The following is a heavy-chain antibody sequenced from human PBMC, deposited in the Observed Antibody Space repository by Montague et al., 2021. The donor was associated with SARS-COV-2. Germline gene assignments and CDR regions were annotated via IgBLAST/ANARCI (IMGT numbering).Heavy chain of an antibody. Sequence: SETLSLTCTVSGGSISSYYWSWIRQPPGKGLEWIGYIYYSGSTNXNPSLKSRVTISVDTSKNQFSLKLSSVTAADTAVYYCARAPVAHITIFGVVTSFDNWGQGTMVTVSS. CDR3: ARAPVAHITIFGVVTSFDN. CDR1: GGSISSYY. D-gene: IGHD3-3*01. CDR2: IYYSGST. V-gene: IGHV4-59*01. J-gene: IGHJ4*02.